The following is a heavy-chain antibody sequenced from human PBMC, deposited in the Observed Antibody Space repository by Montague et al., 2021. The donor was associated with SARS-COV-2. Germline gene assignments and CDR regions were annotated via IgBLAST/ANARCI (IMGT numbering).Heavy chain of an antibody. D-gene: IGHD3-3*01. Sequence: PALVNPTQTLTLTCVFSGFSLNTDGVGVAWIRQPPGKALEWLALIYWDGDQRYSPSLKTRLTITKDTSKNRVVLTMTNLDPLDTATYYCARRYDFYRAEAFDVWGQGTMLTVSS. CDR1: GFSLNTDGVG. J-gene: IGHJ3*01. CDR2: IYWDGDQ. V-gene: IGHV2-5*02. CDR3: ARRYDFYRAEAFDV.